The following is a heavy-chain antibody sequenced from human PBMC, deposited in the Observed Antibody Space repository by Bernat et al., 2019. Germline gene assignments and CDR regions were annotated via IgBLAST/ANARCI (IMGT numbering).Heavy chain of an antibody. Sequence: QVQLVESEGGVVQPGRSLRLSCAASGFTFSSYAMHWVRQAPGKGLEWVAVISYDGSNKYYADSVKGRFTISRDNSKNTLYLQMNSLRAEDTAVYYCARDRIWGAFDIWAKGQWSPSLQ. D-gene: IGHD7-27*01. J-gene: IGHJ3*02. V-gene: IGHV3-30-3*01. CDR2: ISYDGSNK. CDR1: GFTFSSYA. CDR3: ARDRIWGAFDI.